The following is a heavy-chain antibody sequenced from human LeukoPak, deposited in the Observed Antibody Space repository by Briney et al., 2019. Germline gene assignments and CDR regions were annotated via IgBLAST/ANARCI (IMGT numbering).Heavy chain of an antibody. CDR1: GYTFTGYY. V-gene: IGHV1-2*04. CDR2: INPNSGGT. Sequence: ASVKVSCKASGYTFTGYYMHWVRQAPGQGLEWMGWINPNSGGTNYAQKFQGWVTMTRDTSISTAYMELSRLRSDDTAVYYCARGGLAAAGTLGYWGQGTLVTVSS. CDR3: ARGGLAAAGTLGY. J-gene: IGHJ4*02. D-gene: IGHD6-13*01.